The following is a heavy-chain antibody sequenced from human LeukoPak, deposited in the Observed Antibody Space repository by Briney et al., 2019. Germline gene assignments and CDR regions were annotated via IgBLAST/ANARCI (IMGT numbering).Heavy chain of an antibody. Sequence: SLRLSCAASGFTFDDYAMHWVRQAPGKGLEWVSGISWNSGSIGYADSVKGRFTISRDNSKNMLYLEMNSLRAEDTAVYYCAREPDLQGSWGQGTLVTVSS. D-gene: IGHD1-26*01. CDR3: AREPDLQGS. V-gene: IGHV3-9*01. J-gene: IGHJ4*02. CDR1: GFTFDDYA. CDR2: ISWNSGSI.